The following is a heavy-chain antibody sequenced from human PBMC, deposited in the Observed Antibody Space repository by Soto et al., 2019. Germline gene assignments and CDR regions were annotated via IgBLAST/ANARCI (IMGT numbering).Heavy chain of an antibody. CDR2: VHYSGTT. Sequence: SETLSLTCTVSGGSISTSNYYWGWIRQPPGKGLEWIASVHYSGTTFYNPSLKSRVTISVDTSKNQFSLKLSYVTAADTAVYYCARPRYCSSSSCYTWFDPWGQGTMVTVS. V-gene: IGHV4-39*01. CDR1: GGSISTSNYY. J-gene: IGHJ5*02. CDR3: ARPRYCSSSSCYTWFDP. D-gene: IGHD2-2*02.